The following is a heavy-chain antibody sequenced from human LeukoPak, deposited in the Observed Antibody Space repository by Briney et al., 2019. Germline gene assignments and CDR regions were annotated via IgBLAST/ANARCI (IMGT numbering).Heavy chain of an antibody. CDR3: ARALLWFGELYD. CDR2: INSDGSST. D-gene: IGHD3-10*01. Sequence: PGGSLRLSCAASGFTFSSYWMHWVRQAPGKGLVWVSRINSDGSSTSYADSVKGRFTISRHNSKNTLYLQMNSLRAEDTAVYYCARALLWFGELYDWGQGTLVTVSS. V-gene: IGHV3-74*01. CDR1: GFTFSSYW. J-gene: IGHJ4*02.